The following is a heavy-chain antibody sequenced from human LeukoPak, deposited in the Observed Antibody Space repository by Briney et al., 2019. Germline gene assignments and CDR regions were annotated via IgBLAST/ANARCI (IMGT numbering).Heavy chain of an antibody. D-gene: IGHD3-22*01. CDR3: AKAPGYYDSSGLDY. CDR2: IRYDESNK. CDR1: GFTFSGYG. V-gene: IGHV3-30*02. J-gene: IGHJ4*02. Sequence: GGSLRLSCAASGFTFSGYGMHWVRQAPGKGLEWVAFIRYDESNKYYADSVKGRFTISRDISKNRLYLQMNSLRAEDTAVYYCAKAPGYYDSSGLDYWGQGTLVTVSS.